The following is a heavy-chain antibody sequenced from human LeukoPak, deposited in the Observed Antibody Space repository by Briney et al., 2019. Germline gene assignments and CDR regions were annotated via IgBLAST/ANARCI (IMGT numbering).Heavy chain of an antibody. CDR3: ARDDYGVFDAFDV. D-gene: IGHD3-16*01. V-gene: IGHV4-59*08. Sequence: SETLSLSCTVSGGSISSHYRSWIRQPPGKGLEWIGYIYNSGGTNYNPSLKSRVTISLDTSKNQFSLKMTSVTAADTAVYFCARDDYGVFDAFDVWGQGTVVTVSS. CDR2: IYNSGGT. CDR1: GGSISSHY. J-gene: IGHJ3*01.